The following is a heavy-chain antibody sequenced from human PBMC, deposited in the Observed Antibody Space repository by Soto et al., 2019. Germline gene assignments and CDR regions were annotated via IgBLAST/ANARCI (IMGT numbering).Heavy chain of an antibody. D-gene: IGHD4-4*01. CDR2: IYSGGST. V-gene: IGHV3-66*01. CDR3: ATPTVTTSYYDYYLDV. J-gene: IGHJ6*03. CDR1: GFTVSSNY. Sequence: EVQLVESGGGLVQPGGSLRLSCAASGFTVSSNYMSWVRQAPGKGLEWVSVIYSGGSTYYADSVKGRFTISRDNSKNTLDLQMNSLSAEDTAVYYCATPTVTTSYYDYYLDVWGKGTTVTVSS.